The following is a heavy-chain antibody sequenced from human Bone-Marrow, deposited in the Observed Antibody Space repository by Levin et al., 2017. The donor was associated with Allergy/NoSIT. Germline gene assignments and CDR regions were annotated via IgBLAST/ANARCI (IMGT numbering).Heavy chain of an antibody. D-gene: IGHD2-15*01. Sequence: GGSLRLSCAASGLTLSRFWMNWVRQAPGKGLVWVANIKQDGSETHYVDSVKGRFTISRDNAKNSLYLQINSLTAEDTGVYYCASAYCSGGICLNFELWGQGTLVLVSS. J-gene: IGHJ5*02. CDR3: ASAYCSGGICLNFEL. V-gene: IGHV3-7*01. CDR2: IKQDGSET. CDR1: GLTLSRFW.